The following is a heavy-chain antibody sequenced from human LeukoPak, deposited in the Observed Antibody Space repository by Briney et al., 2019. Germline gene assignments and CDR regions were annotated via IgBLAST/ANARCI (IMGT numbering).Heavy chain of an antibody. Sequence: PGGSLRLSCAASGFTVSSNYMSWVRQAPGKGLEWVSVIYSGGSTYYANSGKGRFTISRDNSKNTLYLQMNSLRAEDRAVYYCVRWGDYCSSTSCYEYYYYYGMDVWGQGTTVTVSS. V-gene: IGHV3-66*01. D-gene: IGHD2-2*01. CDR2: IYSGGST. CDR3: VRWGDYCSSTSCYEYYYYYGMDV. J-gene: IGHJ6*02. CDR1: GFTVSSNY.